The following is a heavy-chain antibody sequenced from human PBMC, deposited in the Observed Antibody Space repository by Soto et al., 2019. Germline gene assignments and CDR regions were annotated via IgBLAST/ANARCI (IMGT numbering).Heavy chain of an antibody. D-gene: IGHD4-17*01. CDR3: AREPWDYGDYGVSGMDV. J-gene: IGHJ6*02. Sequence: QVQLQESGPGLVKPSQTLSLTCTVSGGSISSGDYYWSWIRQPPGKGLEWIGYIYYSGSTYYNPSLKSRVTISVDTSKNQFSLKLSSVTAPDTAVCDCAREPWDYGDYGVSGMDVWGQGTTVTVSS. CDR1: GGSISSGDYY. V-gene: IGHV4-30-4*01. CDR2: IYYSGST.